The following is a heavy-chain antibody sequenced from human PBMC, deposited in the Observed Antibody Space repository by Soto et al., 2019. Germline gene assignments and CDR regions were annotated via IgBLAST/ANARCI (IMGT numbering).Heavy chain of an antibody. CDR1: GGSISTYY. D-gene: IGHD1-26*01. Sequence: PSETLSLTCTVSGGSISTYYWSWIRQPPGKGLEWIGYNYYSGNGNYNPSLKSRVTISVDTSKNQFSLKLSSVTAADTALYYCARHGGSYSFDYWGQGTLVTV. J-gene: IGHJ4*02. CDR2: NYYSGNG. CDR3: ARHGGSYSFDY. V-gene: IGHV4-59*01.